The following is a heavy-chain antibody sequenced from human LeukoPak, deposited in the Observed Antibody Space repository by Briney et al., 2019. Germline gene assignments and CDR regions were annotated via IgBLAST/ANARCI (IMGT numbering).Heavy chain of an antibody. CDR1: GVAIRNSW. CDR2: IKQDGSQR. CDR3: ARRGGSSSRRSPIDY. Sequence: GGSLRLACVASGVAIRNSWMTWVRQAPGKGPEWVANIKQDGSQRYYVDSVRGRFTISRDNAKNSLFLQMNGLRAEDTAVYYCARRGGSSSRRSPIDYWGQGTLVTVSS. J-gene: IGHJ4*02. V-gene: IGHV3-7*01. D-gene: IGHD6-6*01.